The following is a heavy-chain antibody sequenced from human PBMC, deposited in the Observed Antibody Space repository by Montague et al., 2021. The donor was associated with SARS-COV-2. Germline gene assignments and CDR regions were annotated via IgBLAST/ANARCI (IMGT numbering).Heavy chain of an antibody. CDR1: SDSISISSSLSY. D-gene: IGHD6-13*01. Sequence: ETLSLTCTVSSDSISISSSLSYWGWIRQPPGKGLEWIGSIYRSGYTFYSPSLKSRITMSVDTSKNQFSLELASVTAADTAVYYCARRGYSNSRLDDAFDIWGQGTMVIVSS. J-gene: IGHJ3*02. CDR2: IYRSGYT. V-gene: IGHV4-39*01. CDR3: ARRGYSNSRLDDAFDI.